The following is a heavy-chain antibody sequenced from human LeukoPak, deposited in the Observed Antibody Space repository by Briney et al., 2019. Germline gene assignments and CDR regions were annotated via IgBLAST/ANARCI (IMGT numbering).Heavy chain of an antibody. CDR2: ISSSSSFM. V-gene: IGHV3-21*01. Sequence: GGSLRLSCAASGXTFSSYSMNWVREAPGKGLEWVSSISSSSSFMYNAESVKGRFTISRDNAKNTLYLQMSSLRAEDTAVYYCARDFSYGYDYGGQGTLVTVPS. D-gene: IGHD5-18*01. J-gene: IGHJ4*02. CDR1: GXTFSSYS. CDR3: ARDFSYGYDY.